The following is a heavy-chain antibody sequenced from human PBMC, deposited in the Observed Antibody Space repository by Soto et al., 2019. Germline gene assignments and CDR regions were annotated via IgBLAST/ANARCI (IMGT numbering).Heavy chain of an antibody. CDR2: IYYSGST. J-gene: IGHJ4*02. D-gene: IGHD3-3*01. CDR3: ARVRFLEWYFDY. CDR1: GGSISSYY. Sequence: PWETLSLTCTVSGGSISSYYWSWIRQPPGKGLEWIGYIYYSGSTNYNPSLKSRVTISVDTSKNQFSLKLSSVTAADTAVYYCARVRFLEWYFDYWGQGTLVTVSS. V-gene: IGHV4-59*01.